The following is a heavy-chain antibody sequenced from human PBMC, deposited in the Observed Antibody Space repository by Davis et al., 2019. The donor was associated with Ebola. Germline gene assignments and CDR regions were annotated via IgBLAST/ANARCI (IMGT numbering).Heavy chain of an antibody. D-gene: IGHD3-3*01. CDR3: AKSFGVVIMGYYGMDV. CDR1: GGTFISYA. V-gene: IGHV1-69*06. CDR2: IIPIFGTA. Sequence: SVKVSCKASGGTFISYAISWVRQARGQGLEWMGGIIPIFGTANYAQKFQGRVTITADKSTSTAYMELSSLRSEDTAVYYCAKSFGVVIMGYYGMDVWGQGTTVTVSS. J-gene: IGHJ6*02.